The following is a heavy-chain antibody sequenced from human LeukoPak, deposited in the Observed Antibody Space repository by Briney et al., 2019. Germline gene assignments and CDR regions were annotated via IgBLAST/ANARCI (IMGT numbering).Heavy chain of an antibody. CDR1: GFTFDDYG. CDR2: ISSSSSYI. D-gene: IGHD1-26*01. V-gene: IGHV3-21*01. CDR3: ARDPRGSYRSDYFDY. Sequence: PGGSLRLSCAASGFTFDDYGMSWVRQAPGKGLEWVSSISSSSSYIYYADSVKGRFTISRDNAKNSLYLQMNSLRAEDTAVYYCARDPRGSYRSDYFDYWGQGTLVTVSS. J-gene: IGHJ4*02.